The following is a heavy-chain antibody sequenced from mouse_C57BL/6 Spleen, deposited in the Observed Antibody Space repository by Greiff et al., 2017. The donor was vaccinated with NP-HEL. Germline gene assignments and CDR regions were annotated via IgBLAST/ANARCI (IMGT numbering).Heavy chain of an antibody. J-gene: IGHJ2*01. V-gene: IGHV1-64*01. D-gene: IGHD1-1*01. Sequence: QVQLQQSGAELVKPGASVKLSCKASGYTFTSYWMHWVKQRPGQGLEWIGMIHPNSGSTNYNEKFKSKATLTVDKSSSTAYMQLSSLTSEDSAVYYCAKALDTTVVAIDYWGQGTTLTVSS. CDR1: GYTFTSYW. CDR2: IHPNSGST. CDR3: AKALDTTVVAIDY.